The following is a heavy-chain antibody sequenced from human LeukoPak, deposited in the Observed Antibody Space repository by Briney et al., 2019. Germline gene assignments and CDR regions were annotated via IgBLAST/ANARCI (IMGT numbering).Heavy chain of an antibody. D-gene: IGHD3-10*01. J-gene: IGHJ4*02. V-gene: IGHV4-30-2*01. CDR1: GGSISSGGYS. CDR3: ARGGYGSGSYYGY. CDR2: IYHSGST. Sequence: SETLSLTCAVSGGSISSGGYSWSWIRQPPGKGLEWIGYIYHSGSTYYNPSLKSRVTISVDRSKNQFSLKLSSVTAADTAVYYCARGGYGSGSYYGYWGQGTLVTVSS.